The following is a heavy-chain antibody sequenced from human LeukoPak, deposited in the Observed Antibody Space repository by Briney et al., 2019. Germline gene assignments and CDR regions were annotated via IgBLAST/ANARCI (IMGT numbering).Heavy chain of an antibody. D-gene: IGHD2-8*01. CDR2: IRYDGSNK. V-gene: IGHV3-30*02. CDR1: GFTFSSYG. CDR3: ARAKAPYGLGDY. J-gene: IGHJ4*02. Sequence: GGSLRLSCAASGFTFSSYGMHWVRQAPGKGLEWVAFIRYDGSNKYYADSVKGRFTISRDNSKNTLYLQMNSLRAEDTAMYYCARAKAPYGLGDYWGQGTLVTVSS.